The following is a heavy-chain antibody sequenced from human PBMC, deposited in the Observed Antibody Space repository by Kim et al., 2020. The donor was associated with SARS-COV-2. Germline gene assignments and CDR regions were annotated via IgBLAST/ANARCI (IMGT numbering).Heavy chain of an antibody. CDR3: ARDPDYNGKSRMDV. D-gene: IGHD4-4*01. V-gene: IGHV3-74*01. CDR2: INGAGSST. Sequence: GGSLRLSCAASGFTFSSYWMHWVRQAPGKGLVWISRINGAGSSTTYADSVKGRFTISRDNARNTLYLQMNSLRAEDTAVYHCARDPDYNGKSRMDVWGQGTTVTVSS. CDR1: GFTFSSYW. J-gene: IGHJ6*02.